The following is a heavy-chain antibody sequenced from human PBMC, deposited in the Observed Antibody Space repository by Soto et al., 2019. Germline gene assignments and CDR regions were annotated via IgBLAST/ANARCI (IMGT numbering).Heavy chain of an antibody. D-gene: IGHD3-3*01. Sequence: GGSLRLSCAASGFTFSSYAMSWVRQAPGKGLEWVSAISGSGGSTYYADSVKGRFTISRDNSKNTLYLQMNSLRAEDTAVYYCAKESLDYDFWSGYYIGSYFDYWGQGTLVTVSS. CDR3: AKESLDYDFWSGYYIGSYFDY. CDR1: GFTFSSYA. V-gene: IGHV3-23*01. CDR2: ISGSGGST. J-gene: IGHJ4*02.